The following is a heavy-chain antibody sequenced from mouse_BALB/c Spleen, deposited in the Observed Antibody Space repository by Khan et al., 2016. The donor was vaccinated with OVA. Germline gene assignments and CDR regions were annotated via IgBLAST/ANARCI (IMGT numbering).Heavy chain of an antibody. D-gene: IGHD2-10*01. CDR3: ARPPYFSYTLDH. Sequence: VQLQESGPELKKPGETVKISCKASGYTFTNYGINWVKQSPGKALKWMGWINTYTGEPTYADDFKGRFAFSLETSASTAYLQINNLKDEDTATYFCARPPYFSYTLDHWGQGTSVTVSS. J-gene: IGHJ4*01. CDR1: GYTFTNYG. CDR2: INTYTGEP. V-gene: IGHV9-3-1*01.